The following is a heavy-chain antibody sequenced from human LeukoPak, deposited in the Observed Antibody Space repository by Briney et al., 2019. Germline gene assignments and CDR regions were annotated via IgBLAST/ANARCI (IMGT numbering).Heavy chain of an antibody. CDR1: GFIFTTYS. CDR3: ARTLLYCSGGSCYPTRFDS. D-gene: IGHD2-15*01. V-gene: IGHV3-48*01. J-gene: IGHJ4*02. CDR2: IPSSGSSI. Sequence: GGSLRLSCAASGFIFTTYSMSWVRQAPGKGLEWVSHIPSSGSSIYYADSVKGRFTTSRDNAKSSLYLQMNSLRAEDTAVCYCARTLLYCSGGSCYPTRFDSWGQGTLVTVS.